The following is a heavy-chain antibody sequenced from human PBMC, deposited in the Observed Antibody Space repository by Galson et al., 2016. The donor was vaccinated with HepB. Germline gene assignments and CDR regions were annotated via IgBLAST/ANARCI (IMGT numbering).Heavy chain of an antibody. CDR2: ISYDGSNK. CDR3: AKWGGSGYDWVRLDY. CDR1: GFTLSSYG. Sequence: SLRLSCAASGFTLSSYGMHWVRQAPGKGLEWVAVISYDGSNKYYADSVKGRFTISRDNSKNTLYLQMNSLRAEDTAVYYCAKWGGSGYDWVRLDYWGQGTLFTVAS. V-gene: IGHV3-30*18. J-gene: IGHJ4*02. D-gene: IGHD5-12*01.